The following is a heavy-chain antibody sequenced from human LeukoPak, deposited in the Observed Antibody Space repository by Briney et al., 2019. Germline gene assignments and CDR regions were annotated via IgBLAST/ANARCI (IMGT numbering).Heavy chain of an antibody. CDR1: GGSISTSSYY. J-gene: IGHJ6*03. CDR2: IFYSGST. V-gene: IGHV4-39*07. D-gene: IGHD3-10*01. CDR3: AREKGTSGGYYYYYYMDV. Sequence: SETLSLTCTVSGGSISTSSYYWGWVRQPPGKGLEWIGNIFYSGSTYYSPSLKSRVTISLDTSRNQFSLKLNSVTAADMAVYYCAREKGTSGGYYYYYYMDVWGKGTTVTVSS.